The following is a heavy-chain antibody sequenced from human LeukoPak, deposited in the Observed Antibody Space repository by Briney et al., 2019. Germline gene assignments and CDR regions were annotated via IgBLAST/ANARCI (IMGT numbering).Heavy chain of an antibody. CDR3: ARSVAVAKTDALDI. Sequence: VASVKVSCKASGYTFTSYGISWVRQAPGQGLEWMGWISAYNGNTNYAQKLQGRVTMTTDTSTSTAYMELRSLRSDDTAVYYCARSVAVAKTDALDIWGQGTMVTVSS. J-gene: IGHJ3*02. D-gene: IGHD4-23*01. CDR2: ISAYNGNT. V-gene: IGHV1-18*01. CDR1: GYTFTSYG.